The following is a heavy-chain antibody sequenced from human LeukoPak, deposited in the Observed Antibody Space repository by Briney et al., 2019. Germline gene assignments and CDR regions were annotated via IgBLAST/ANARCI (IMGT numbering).Heavy chain of an antibody. CDR1: GFTFSSYA. D-gene: IGHD6-19*01. Sequence: GGSLRLSCAASGFTFSSYAMSWVCQAPGKGLEWVSAISGSGGSTYYADSVKGRFTISRDNSKNTLYLQMNSLRAEDTAVYYCAKRGLDHDAFDIWGQGTMVTVSS. CDR3: AKRGLDHDAFDI. CDR2: ISGSGGST. J-gene: IGHJ3*02. V-gene: IGHV3-23*01.